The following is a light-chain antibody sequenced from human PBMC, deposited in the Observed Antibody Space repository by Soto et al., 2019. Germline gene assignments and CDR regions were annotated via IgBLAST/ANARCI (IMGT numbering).Light chain of an antibody. J-gene: IGKJ5*01. V-gene: IGKV3-20*01. CDR2: VPS. Sequence: EIVLTQSPGTLSLSPGERATLSCRASQRVTSNSLAWYQQKSGQAPRLVFYVPSYRATGIPERFSGSGSGSDFTLTISRLEPDDFAVYFRQQYGTSPPIPFGQGTRLEIK. CDR1: QRVTSNS. CDR3: QQYGTSPPIP.